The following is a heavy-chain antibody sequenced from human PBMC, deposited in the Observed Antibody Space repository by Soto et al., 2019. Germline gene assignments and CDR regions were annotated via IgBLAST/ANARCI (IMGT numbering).Heavy chain of an antibody. CDR3: ARRTNGYFGY. J-gene: IGHJ4*02. D-gene: IGHD2-8*01. CDR2: ILSDNTP. Sequence: EVQLLQSGGGLVQPGGSLTLACAASGFTFRDYTMSWVRQAPGKALESISAILSDNTPYYADSVRGRFSISRDTSKNTLYLEMKSLRAEDTAVYYCARRTNGYFGYWGQGAQVTVPS. CDR1: GFTFRDYT. V-gene: IGHV3-23*05.